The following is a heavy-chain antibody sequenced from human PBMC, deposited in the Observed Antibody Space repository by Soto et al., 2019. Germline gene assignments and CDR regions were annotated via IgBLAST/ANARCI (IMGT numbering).Heavy chain of an antibody. CDR3: ARSVFP. CDR1: GGSISSGGYY. Sequence: QVQLQESGPGLVKPSQTLSLTCTVSGGSISSGGYYWTWIRQHPGKGLEWIGYIYYSGSTYYNPSLRSRVSIAVDTSKNQSALKLSSLTAADTAVYYCARSVFPWGQGTLVTVSS. CDR2: IYYSGST. V-gene: IGHV4-31*03. J-gene: IGHJ5*02.